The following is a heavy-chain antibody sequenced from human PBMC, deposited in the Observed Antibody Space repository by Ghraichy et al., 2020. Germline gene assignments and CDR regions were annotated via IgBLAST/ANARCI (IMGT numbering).Heavy chain of an antibody. V-gene: IGHV4-34*01. CDR1: GGSFSGYY. J-gene: IGHJ4*02. Sequence: SETLSLTCAVYGGSFSGYYWSWIRQPPGKGLEWIGEINHSGSTNYNPSLKSRVTISVDTSKNQFSLKLSSVTAADTAVYYCATDTAMVMAPLGYWGQGTLVTVSS. CDR3: ATDTAMVMAPLGY. CDR2: INHSGST. D-gene: IGHD5-18*01.